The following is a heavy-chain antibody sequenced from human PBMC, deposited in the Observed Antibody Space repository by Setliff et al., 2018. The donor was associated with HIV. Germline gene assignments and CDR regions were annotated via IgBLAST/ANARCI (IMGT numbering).Heavy chain of an antibody. CDR2: ISAYNGNT. CDR1: GYTFTSYG. CDR3: ATDPGYSSTWYSESSQH. Sequence: ASVKVSCKASGYTFTSYGISWVRQAPGQGLEWMGWISAYNGNTNYAQKLQGRLTMTEDTSTDTAYMELSSLRSDDTAMYYCATDPGYSSTWYSESSQHWGQGTVVTVSS. J-gene: IGHJ1*01. V-gene: IGHV1-18*01. D-gene: IGHD6-13*01.